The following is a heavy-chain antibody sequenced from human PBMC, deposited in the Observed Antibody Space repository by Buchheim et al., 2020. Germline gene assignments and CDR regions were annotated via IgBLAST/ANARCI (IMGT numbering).Heavy chain of an antibody. D-gene: IGHD6-6*01. Sequence: EVQLVESGGVVVQPGGSLRLSCAASGFTFDDYAMHWVRQVPGKGPEWVSIISWDGGTTYYADSVKGRFTISRDNSKNSLYLQMNDLRPEDTALYYCAKAGSSSSAHLDSWGQGTL. CDR3: AKAGSSSSAHLDS. V-gene: IGHV3-43D*03. CDR1: GFTFDDYA. CDR2: ISWDGGTT. J-gene: IGHJ4*02.